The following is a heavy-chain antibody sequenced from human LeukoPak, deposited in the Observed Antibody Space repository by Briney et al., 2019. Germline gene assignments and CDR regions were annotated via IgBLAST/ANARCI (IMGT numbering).Heavy chain of an antibody. CDR2: IWYDGSNE. CDR1: GLTFSSYG. CDR3: ARDRFPRDYYYYYGMDV. Sequence: GRSQRLSCAASGLTFSSYGMHWVRQAPGKGLEWVAVIWYDGSNEYYADSVKGRFTISRDNSKDTLYLQMNSLRAEDTAVYYCARDRFPRDYYYYYGMDVWGKGTTVTVSS. J-gene: IGHJ6*04. D-gene: IGHD3-16*01. V-gene: IGHV3-33*01.